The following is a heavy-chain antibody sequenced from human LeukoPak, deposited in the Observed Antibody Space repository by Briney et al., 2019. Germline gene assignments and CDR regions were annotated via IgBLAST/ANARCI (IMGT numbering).Heavy chain of an antibody. CDR1: GYTFTSYG. CDR2: ISAYNGNT. Sequence: ASVKVSGKASGYTFTSYGISWVRQAPGQGLEWMGWISAYNGNTNYAQKLQGRVTMTTDTSTSTAYMELRSLRSDDTAVYYCARLLLWFGEPSYYFDYWGQGTLVTVSS. CDR3: ARLLLWFGEPSYYFDY. D-gene: IGHD3-10*01. J-gene: IGHJ4*02. V-gene: IGHV1-18*01.